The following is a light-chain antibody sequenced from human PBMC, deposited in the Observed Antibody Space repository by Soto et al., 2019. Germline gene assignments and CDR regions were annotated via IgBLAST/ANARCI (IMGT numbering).Light chain of an antibody. CDR2: GAS. CDR1: QDISNS. V-gene: IGKV1-39*01. CDR3: QQSYSFPLT. J-gene: IGKJ4*01. Sequence: DIPMTQSPSSLSAAVGDRVTVTCRASQDISNSLNWYQYKPGKAPEVLIFGASSLQSGVPTRFSGSGSGTDFTLTISSLQPEDFATYYCQQSYSFPLTFGGGTRVEIK.